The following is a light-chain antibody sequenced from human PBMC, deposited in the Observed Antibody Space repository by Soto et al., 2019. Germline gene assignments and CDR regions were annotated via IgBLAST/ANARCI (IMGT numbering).Light chain of an antibody. V-gene: IGLV2-23*02. CDR2: EVT. CDR1: NSDVGSYNL. J-gene: IGLJ1*01. Sequence: QSALTQPASVSGSPRQSITISCTGTNSDVGSYNLVSWFQQHPGKAPKLVIYEVTKRPSGVSDRFSGSKSGNTASLTISGLQAEDEADYYCFSYAGDSVYGFGTGTKLTVL. CDR3: FSYAGDSVYG.